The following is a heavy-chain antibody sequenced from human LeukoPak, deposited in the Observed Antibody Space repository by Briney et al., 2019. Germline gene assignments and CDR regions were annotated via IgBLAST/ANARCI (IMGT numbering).Heavy chain of an antibody. J-gene: IGHJ4*02. Sequence: SETLSLTCSVSGGSISRSSNYWGWIRQPPGKGLEWIGNVYYTGSTYYTPSLESRVTISVDTSKNQFSLKLSSVTAADTAVYYCASWTYYYDSSGYGQRYYFDYWGQGTLVTVSS. CDR1: GGSISRSSNY. CDR3: ASWTYYYDSSGYGQRYYFDY. CDR2: VYYTGST. D-gene: IGHD3-22*01. V-gene: IGHV4-39*07.